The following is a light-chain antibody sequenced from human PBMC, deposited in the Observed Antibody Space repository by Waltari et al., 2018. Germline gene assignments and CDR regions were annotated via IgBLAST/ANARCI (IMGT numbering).Light chain of an antibody. CDR1: LRDIWTYHL. J-gene: IGLJ3*02. Sequence: QSALTQPASVSGSPGQSITISCPGTLRDIWTYHLVSWYRQLPGQAPQLIIYEVTKRPSGVSHRFSASKSGNSASLTISGLQAEDEADYYCCSFAGSTTWVFGGGTTVTVL. CDR2: EVT. CDR3: CSFAGSTTWV. V-gene: IGLV2-23*02.